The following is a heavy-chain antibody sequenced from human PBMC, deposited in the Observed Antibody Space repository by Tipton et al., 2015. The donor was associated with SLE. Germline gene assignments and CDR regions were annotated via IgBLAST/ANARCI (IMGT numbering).Heavy chain of an antibody. CDR2: INHSGST. CDR1: GGSFSGYY. D-gene: IGHD3-22*01. J-gene: IGHJ5*02. CDR3: ARSPYDSSGYYSYNWFDP. V-gene: IGHV4-34*01. Sequence: LSCAVYGGSFSGYYWNWIRQPPGKGLEWIGEINHSGSTNYNPSLKSRVTVSVDTSKNQFSLKLSSVTAADTAVYYCARSPYDSSGYYSYNWFDPWGQGTLVTVSS.